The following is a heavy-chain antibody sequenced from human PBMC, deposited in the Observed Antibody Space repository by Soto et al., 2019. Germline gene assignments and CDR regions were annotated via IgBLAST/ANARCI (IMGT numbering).Heavy chain of an antibody. CDR3: ARLPHPGIAVAGTVY. Sequence: EVLLVESGGGLVQPGGSLRLSCAASGFTFITYWMSWVRQAPGKGLEWVANIKQDGSEQFYVDSVKGRFPISRDNAKNSLSLQMNSLRAEDTAVYFCARLPHPGIAVAGTVYWGQGTLVTVSS. V-gene: IGHV3-7*05. D-gene: IGHD6-19*01. J-gene: IGHJ4*02. CDR2: IKQDGSEQ. CDR1: GFTFITYW.